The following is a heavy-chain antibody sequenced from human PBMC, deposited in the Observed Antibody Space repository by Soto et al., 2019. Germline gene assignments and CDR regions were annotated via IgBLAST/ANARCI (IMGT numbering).Heavy chain of an antibody. CDR1: GGSISSSSYY. CDR2: IYYSGST. CDR3: AVTPDSGVVIDRYYYYMDV. D-gene: IGHD3-3*01. J-gene: IGHJ6*03. V-gene: IGHV4-39*01. Sequence: SETLSLTCTVSGGSISSSSYYWGWIRQPPGKGLELIGSIYYSGSTYYNPSLKSRVTISVDTSKNQFSLKRSSVTAADTAVYYCAVTPDSGVVIDRYYYYMDVWGKGTTVSVSS.